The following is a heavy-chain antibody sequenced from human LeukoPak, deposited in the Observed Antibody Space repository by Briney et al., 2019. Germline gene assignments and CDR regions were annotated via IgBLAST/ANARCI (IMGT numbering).Heavy chain of an antibody. CDR1: GYSFNSQG. Sequence: GASVKVSCKASGYSFNSQGMNWVRQAPGQGLEWMGWINPNSGGTNYAQKFQGRVTMTRDTSISTAYMELSRLRSDDTAVYYCALEVRPYFDYWGQGTLVTVSS. J-gene: IGHJ4*02. CDR3: ALEVRPYFDY. V-gene: IGHV1-2*02. D-gene: IGHD3-22*01. CDR2: INPNSGGT.